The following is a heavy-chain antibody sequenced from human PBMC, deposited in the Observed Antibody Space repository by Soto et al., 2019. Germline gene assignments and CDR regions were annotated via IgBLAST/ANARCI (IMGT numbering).Heavy chain of an antibody. J-gene: IGHJ6*02. V-gene: IGHV1-46*03. Sequence: GASVKVSCKASGYTFTSYYMHWVRQAPGQGLERMGIINLSGVSTSYAQKFQGRVIMTRDTSTSTVYMELSSPRSEDTAVYYCAREGNLVRGVIIPGTNYYYYGMDVWGQGTTVTVSS. CDR3: AREGNLVRGVIIPGTNYYYYGMDV. CDR2: INLSGVST. CDR1: GYTFTSYY. D-gene: IGHD3-10*01.